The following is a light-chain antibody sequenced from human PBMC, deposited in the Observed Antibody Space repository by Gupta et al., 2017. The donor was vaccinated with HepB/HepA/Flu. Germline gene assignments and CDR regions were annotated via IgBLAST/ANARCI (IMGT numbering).Light chain of an antibody. CDR1: SSDVGGYNY. V-gene: IGLV2-14*01. CDR2: DVS. Sequence: QSALTQPASLSGSPGQSITISCTGTSSDVGGYNYVSWYQQHPGKAPKLMIYDVSNRPSGVSNRFSGSKSGNTASLTISGLQAEDEADYYCSSYTSSSTPAFGGGTKLTVL. CDR3: SSYTSSSTPA. J-gene: IGLJ3*02.